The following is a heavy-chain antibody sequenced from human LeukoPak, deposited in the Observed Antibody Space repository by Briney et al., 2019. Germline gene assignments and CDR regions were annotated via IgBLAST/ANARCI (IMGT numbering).Heavy chain of an antibody. CDR2: ICYRGRT. J-gene: IGHJ5*02. V-gene: IGHV4-39*07. CDR3: ARDWRSSSPRVDP. D-gene: IGHD6-13*01. Sequence: PSETLSLTCNVSGASISSSTYHWGWIRQPPGKGLEWIASICYRGRTYYNPSLKSRVTISVDTSKNQFSLKLSSVTAADTAVYYCARDWRSSSPRVDPWGQGTLVTVSS. CDR1: GASISSSTYH.